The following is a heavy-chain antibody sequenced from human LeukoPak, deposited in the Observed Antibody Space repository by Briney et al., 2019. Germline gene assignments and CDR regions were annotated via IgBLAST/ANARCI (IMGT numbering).Heavy chain of an antibody. CDR1: GFTFSSYG. J-gene: IGHJ2*01. CDR2: ISPSGGGT. Sequence: GGSVSLSCAASGFTFSSYGMHWVRQAPGKGLDWVARISPSGGGTVYAHSVKGRITISRDNAKNTVYLQMHSLSAEDQAVDSCAKNLFESEAFSWFFDLWGGGTLVTVS. V-gene: IGHV3-23*01. CDR3: AKNLFESEAFSWFFDL. D-gene: IGHD3-10*02.